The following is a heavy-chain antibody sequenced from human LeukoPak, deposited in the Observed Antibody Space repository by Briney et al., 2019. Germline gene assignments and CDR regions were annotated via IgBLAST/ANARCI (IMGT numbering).Heavy chain of an antibody. V-gene: IGHV4-4*02. CDR3: ARDAWSGVAGSLGH. J-gene: IGHJ4*02. CDR2: IYHSGST. D-gene: IGHD6-19*01. CDR1: GGSISSSNW. Sequence: SGTLSLTCAVSGGSISSSNWWSWVRQPPGKGLEWIGEIYHSGSTNYNPSLKSRVTISVDTSKNQFSLRLSSVTAADTAVYYCARDAWSGVAGSLGHWGQGVLVTVSS.